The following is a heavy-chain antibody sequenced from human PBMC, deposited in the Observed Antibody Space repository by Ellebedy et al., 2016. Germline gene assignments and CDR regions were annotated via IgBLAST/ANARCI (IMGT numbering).Heavy chain of an antibody. CDR3: ARERAGLLWFGELLSYGMDV. Sequence: GSLRLSCTVSGGSISSYYWSWIRQPPGKGLEWIGYIYYSGSTNYNPSLKSRVTISVDTSKNQFSLKLSSVTAADTAVYYCARERAGLLWFGELLSYGMDVWGQGTTVTVSS. J-gene: IGHJ6*02. V-gene: IGHV4-59*01. CDR2: IYYSGST. D-gene: IGHD3-10*01. CDR1: GGSISSYY.